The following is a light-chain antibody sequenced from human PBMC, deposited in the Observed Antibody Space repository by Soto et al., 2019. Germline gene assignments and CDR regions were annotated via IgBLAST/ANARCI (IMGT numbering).Light chain of an antibody. CDR2: GAS. J-gene: IGKJ4*01. V-gene: IGKV3-15*01. Sequence: EIVMTQSAAILSVSPGERATLSYRASQSVGRNLAWYQQKPGQAPRLLIYGASTRATGIPARFSGSGSGTEFTLTISSLQSEDFAIYSCQQYNHWPPLTFGGGTKVEIK. CDR1: QSVGRN. CDR3: QQYNHWPPLT.